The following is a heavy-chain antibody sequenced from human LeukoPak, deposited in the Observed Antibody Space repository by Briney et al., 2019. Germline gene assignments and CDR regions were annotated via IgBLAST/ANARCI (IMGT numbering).Heavy chain of an antibody. V-gene: IGHV4-59*12. CDR1: GGSISSYY. D-gene: IGHD2-2*01. J-gene: IGHJ5*02. Sequence: SETLSLTCTVSGGSISSYYWSWIRQPPGKGLEWIGYIYYSGSTNYNPSLKGRVTISVDTSKNQFSLKLSSVTAADTAVYYCVRGLVVVPAAKRGHWFDPWGQGTLVTVSS. CDR3: VRGLVVVPAAKRGHWFDP. CDR2: IYYSGST.